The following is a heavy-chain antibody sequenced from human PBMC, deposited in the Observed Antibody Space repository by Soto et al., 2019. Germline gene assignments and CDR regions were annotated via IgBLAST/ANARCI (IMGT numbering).Heavy chain of an antibody. D-gene: IGHD3-22*01. J-gene: IGHJ4*02. CDR3: ARADLGASSGYYYAPRPYYFDY. V-gene: IGHV3-53*01. Sequence: GSLRLSCAASGFTVSSNYMSWVRQAPGKGLEWVSVIYSGGSTYYADSVKGRFTISRDNSKNTLYLQMNSLRAEDTAVYYCARADLGASSGYYYAPRPYYFDYWGQGTLVTVSS. CDR1: GFTVSSNY. CDR2: IYSGGST.